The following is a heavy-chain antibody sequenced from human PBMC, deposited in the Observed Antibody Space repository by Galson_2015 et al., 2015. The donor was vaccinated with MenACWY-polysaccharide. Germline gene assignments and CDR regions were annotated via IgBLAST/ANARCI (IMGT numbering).Heavy chain of an antibody. J-gene: IGHJ6*02. CDR3: SRDPRGMDV. V-gene: IGHV3-48*03. CDR1: GFTFSSYE. Sequence: SLRLSCAASGFTFSSYEMNWVRQAPGKGLEWVSYISSSGSTKWYVDSVRGRSTISRDNAKNSLYLQMNSLRAEDTAVYYCSRDPRGMDVWGQGTTVSVSS. CDR2: ISSSGSTK.